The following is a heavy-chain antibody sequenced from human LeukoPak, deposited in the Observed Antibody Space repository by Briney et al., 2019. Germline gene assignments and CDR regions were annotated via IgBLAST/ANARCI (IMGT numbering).Heavy chain of an antibody. CDR1: GFTFSGYA. V-gene: IGHV3-30-3*01. CDR2: ISNDGSNK. J-gene: IGHJ3*01. D-gene: IGHD3-22*01. Sequence: GGSLRLSCAASGFTFSGYAMHWVRQAPGKGLEWVALISNDGSNKSYADSVKGRFTISRDNSKNTLYLQMNSLRPEDTAVYYCARDYYYDGSGYYYLTGAFDVWGQGTMVTVSS. CDR3: ARDYYYDGSGYYYLTGAFDV.